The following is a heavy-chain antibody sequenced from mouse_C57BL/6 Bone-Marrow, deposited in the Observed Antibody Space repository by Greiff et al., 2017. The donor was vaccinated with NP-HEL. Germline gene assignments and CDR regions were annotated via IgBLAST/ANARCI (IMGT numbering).Heavy chain of an antibody. V-gene: IGHV1-55*01. Sequence: VQLQQPGAELEKPGASVKMSCKASGYTFTSYWITWVKQRPGQGLEWIGDIYPGSGSTNYNEKFKSKATLTVDTSSSTAYMQLSSLTSEDSAVYYCARGYYSNGVDVWGTGTTVTVSS. J-gene: IGHJ1*03. D-gene: IGHD2-5*01. CDR2: IYPGSGST. CDR3: ARGYYSNGVDV. CDR1: GYTFTSYW.